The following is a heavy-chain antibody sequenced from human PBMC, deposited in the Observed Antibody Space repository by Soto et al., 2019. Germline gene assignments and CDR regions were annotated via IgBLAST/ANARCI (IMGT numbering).Heavy chain of an antibody. D-gene: IGHD3-3*01. V-gene: IGHV3-23*01. CDR1: GFSFSDYS. Sequence: GGSLRLSCVASGFSFSDYSMSWVRQAPGKGLEWVSVIGVSGSSTYYADSVKGRFTISRDNSKNTLYLQMNSLRAEDTAVYYCAIQRVVNHPLDYWGQGTLVTVSS. CDR2: IGVSGSST. J-gene: IGHJ4*02. CDR3: AIQRVVNHPLDY.